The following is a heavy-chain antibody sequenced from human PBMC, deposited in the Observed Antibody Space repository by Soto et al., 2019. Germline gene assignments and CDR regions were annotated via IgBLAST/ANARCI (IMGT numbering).Heavy chain of an antibody. CDR1: GYPFSDNQ. Sequence: ASVKVSCKASGYPFSDNQIHWLRRAPGQGLEWMGRINPKSDDTNYAQKFQGRVTMTRDTSIDTAYLELTGLTSDDTATYYCARKHSLDYIRWGLDPWGQGTLVPSPQ. D-gene: IGHD4-4*01. CDR3: ARKHSLDYIRWGLDP. CDR2: INPKSDDT. V-gene: IGHV1-2*02. J-gene: IGHJ5*02.